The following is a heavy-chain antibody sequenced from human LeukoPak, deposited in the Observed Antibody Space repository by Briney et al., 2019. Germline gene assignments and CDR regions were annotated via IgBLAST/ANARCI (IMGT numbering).Heavy chain of an antibody. D-gene: IGHD5-12*01. J-gene: IGHJ5*02. CDR2: IIPIFGTA. Sequence: ASVKVSCKASGGTFSSYAISWVRQAPGQGLEWMGGIIPIFGTANYAQRFQGRVTITADESTSTAYMELSSLRSEDTAVYYCARDLVATGSAWGQGTLVTVSS. CDR1: GGTFSSYA. CDR3: ARDLVATGSA. V-gene: IGHV1-69*13.